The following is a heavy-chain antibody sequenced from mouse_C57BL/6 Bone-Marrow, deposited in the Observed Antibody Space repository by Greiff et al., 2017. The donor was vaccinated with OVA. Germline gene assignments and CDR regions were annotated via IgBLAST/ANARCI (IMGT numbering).Heavy chain of an antibody. CDR3: AREGGMITDY. CDR2: ISDGGSYT. Sequence: VQLKESGGGLVKPGGSLKLSCAASGFTFSSYAMSWVRQTPEKRLEWVATISDGGSYTYYPDNVKGRFTISRDNAKNNLYLQMSHLKSEDTAMYYCAREGGMITDYWGQGTTRTVSS. CDR1: GFTFSSYA. D-gene: IGHD2-4*01. J-gene: IGHJ2*01. V-gene: IGHV5-4*01.